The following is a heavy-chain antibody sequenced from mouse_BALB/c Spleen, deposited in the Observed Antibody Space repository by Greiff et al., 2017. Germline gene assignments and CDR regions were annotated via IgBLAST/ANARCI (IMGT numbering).Heavy chain of an antibody. CDR1: GYTFTDYA. CDR2: ISTYYGDA. CDR3: AREVTTGYAMDY. Sequence: QVQLKQSGAELVRPGVSVKISCKGSGYTFTDYAMHWVKQSHAKSLEWIGVISTYYGDASYNQKFKGKATMTVDKSSSTAYMELARLTSEDSAIYYCAREVTTGYAMDYWGQGTSVTVSS. D-gene: IGHD1-1*01. J-gene: IGHJ4*01. V-gene: IGHV1S137*01.